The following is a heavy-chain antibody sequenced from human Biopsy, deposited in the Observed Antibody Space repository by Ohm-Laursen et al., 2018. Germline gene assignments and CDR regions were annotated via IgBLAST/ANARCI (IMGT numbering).Heavy chain of an antibody. D-gene: IGHD2-8*01. Sequence: SVKVSCKPSSYTFTDHNIHWMRQAPGQGLEWLGYINCKTGATNYAQKFQGTATMTRDTSISTAYLALGSLRSADTAIYYCARDPLNGHKHFDYWGQGSLVTVSS. CDR1: SYTFTDHN. J-gene: IGHJ4*02. CDR2: INCKTGAT. V-gene: IGHV1-2*02. CDR3: ARDPLNGHKHFDY.